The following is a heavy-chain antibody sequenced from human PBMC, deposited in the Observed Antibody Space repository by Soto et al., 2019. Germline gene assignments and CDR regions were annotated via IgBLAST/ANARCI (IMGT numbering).Heavy chain of an antibody. CDR1: GGSFSGYY. V-gene: IGHV4-34*01. D-gene: IGHD3-9*01. CDR2: INHSGST. Sequence: ETLSLTCAVYGGSFSGYYWSWIRQPPGKGLEWIGEINHSGSTNYNPSLKSRVTISVDTSKNQFSLKLSSVTAADTAVYYCARRRRYGWFDPWGQGTLVTVSS. J-gene: IGHJ5*02. CDR3: ARRRRYGWFDP.